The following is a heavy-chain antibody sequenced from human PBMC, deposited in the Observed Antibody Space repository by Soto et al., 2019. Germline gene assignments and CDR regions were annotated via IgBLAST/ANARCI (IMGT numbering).Heavy chain of an antibody. Sequence: PGESLKISCKGSGYNFTTYWISWVRQMPGKGLEWMGRIDPSDSYTNYSPSFQGHVTISADKSINTAYLQWSSLKASDTAIYYCARHVKMATIYGMDVWAKGPRSPSP. J-gene: IGHJ6*02. D-gene: IGHD5-12*01. CDR2: IDPSDSYT. V-gene: IGHV5-10-1*01. CDR3: ARHVKMATIYGMDV. CDR1: GYNFTTYW.